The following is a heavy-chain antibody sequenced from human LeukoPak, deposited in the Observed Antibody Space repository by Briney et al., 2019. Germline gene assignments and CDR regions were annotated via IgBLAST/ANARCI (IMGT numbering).Heavy chain of an antibody. CDR1: GFDVNDNF. J-gene: IGHJ4*02. CDR2: IYASGGA. CDR3: VRHHDY. Sequence: GGSMRLSCVASGFDVNDNFMLWIRQTPGQGLEWISIIYASGGAFHSESVKGRFSAFRDTSKNTIFLQMNNLRAADTAMYYCVRHHDYWGQGTLVTVSS. V-gene: IGHV3-53*01.